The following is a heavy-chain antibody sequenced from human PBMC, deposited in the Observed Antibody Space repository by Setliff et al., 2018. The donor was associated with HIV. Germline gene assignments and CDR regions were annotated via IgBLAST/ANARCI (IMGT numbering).Heavy chain of an antibody. CDR3: ARGHVVGTSRSFDN. CDR1: GGSISSSHW. Sequence: PSETLSLTCGVSGGSISSSHWWSWVRQPPGKGLEWIGHIYSGGPTNYNPSLKRRVTISVDMSKNHFSLNLTTVSAADTAVYYCARGHVVGTSRSFDNWGRGNRVTVS. CDR2: IYSGGPT. V-gene: IGHV4-4*02. J-gene: IGHJ4*01. D-gene: IGHD2-15*01.